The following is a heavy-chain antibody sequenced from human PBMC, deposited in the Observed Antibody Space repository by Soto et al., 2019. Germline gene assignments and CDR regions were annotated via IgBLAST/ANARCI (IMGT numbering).Heavy chain of an antibody. Sequence: GGSLRLSCAASGFTFNRHWMHWVRQAPGKGLVWVSRINIDGSTTTYADSVEGRFTISRDNSKNTLYLQMNSLRAEDTAVYYCAKDRSSSWPNDAFDIWGQGTMVTVSS. CDR2: INIDGSTT. D-gene: IGHD6-13*01. V-gene: IGHV3-74*01. J-gene: IGHJ3*02. CDR1: GFTFNRHW. CDR3: AKDRSSSWPNDAFDI.